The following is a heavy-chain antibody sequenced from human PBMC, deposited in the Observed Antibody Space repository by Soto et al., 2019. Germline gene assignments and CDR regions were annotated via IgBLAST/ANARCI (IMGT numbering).Heavy chain of an antibody. CDR1: GYTLTELS. CDR3: ATDKIPSYDFWSGPREDYFDY. D-gene: IGHD3-3*01. V-gene: IGHV1-24*01. Sequence: SVKVSCKVSGYTLTELSMHWVRQAPGKGLEWMGGFDPEDGETIYAQKFQGRVTMTEDTSTDTAYMELSSLRSEDTAVYYCATDKIPSYDFWSGPREDYFDYWGQGTLVTVSS. J-gene: IGHJ4*02. CDR2: FDPEDGET.